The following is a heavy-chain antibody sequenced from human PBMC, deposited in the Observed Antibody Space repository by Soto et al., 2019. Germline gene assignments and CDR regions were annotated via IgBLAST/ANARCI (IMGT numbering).Heavy chain of an antibody. CDR1: GFTFSSYA. CDR3: AKRSIAAARGGLEMDV. V-gene: IGHV3-23*01. CDR2: ISGSGGST. J-gene: IGHJ6*02. Sequence: EVQLLESGGGLVQPGGSLRLSCAASGFTFSSYAMSRVRQAPGKGLEWVSAISGSGGSTYYADSVKGRFTISRDNSKNTLYLQMNSLRAEDTAVYYCAKRSIAAARGGLEMDVWGQGTTVTVSS. D-gene: IGHD6-13*01.